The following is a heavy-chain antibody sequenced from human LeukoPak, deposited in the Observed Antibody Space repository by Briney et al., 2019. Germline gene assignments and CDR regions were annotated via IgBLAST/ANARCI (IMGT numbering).Heavy chain of an antibody. V-gene: IGHV3-64*01. CDR3: ARRARDFWGLEGAFDY. CDR2: ISSNGGST. D-gene: IGHD3-3*01. CDR1: GFTFSSYA. Sequence: GGSLRLSCAASGFTFSSYAMHWVRQAPGKGLEYVSAISSNGGSTYYANSVKGRFTTSRDNSKNTLYLQMGSLRAEDMAVYYCARRARDFWGLEGAFDYWGQGTLVTVSS. J-gene: IGHJ4*02.